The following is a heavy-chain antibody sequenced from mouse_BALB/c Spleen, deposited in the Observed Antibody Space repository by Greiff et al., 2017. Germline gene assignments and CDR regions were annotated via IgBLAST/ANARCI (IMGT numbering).Heavy chain of an antibody. CDR1: GYSITSGYY. CDR3: ARGGNHWYFDV. D-gene: IGHD2-1*01. V-gene: IGHV3-6*02. Sequence: ESGPGLVKPSQSLSLTCSVTGYSITSGYYWNWIRQFPGNKLEWMGYISYDGSNNYNPSLKNRISITRDTSKNQFFLKLNSVTTEDTATYYCARGGNHWYFDVWGAGTTVTVSS. CDR2: ISYDGSN. J-gene: IGHJ1*01.